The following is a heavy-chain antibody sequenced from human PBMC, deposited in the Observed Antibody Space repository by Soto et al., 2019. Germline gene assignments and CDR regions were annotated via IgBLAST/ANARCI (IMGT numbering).Heavy chain of an antibody. J-gene: IGHJ6*02. Sequence: SETLSLTCSVSGDSISDYYWSWIRQPPGKGLEWIGYIYHSGSTYYNPSLKSRVTISVDTSKNQFSLKLRSLTAADTAVYYCASETRSSMHVWGQGTTVTVSS. V-gene: IGHV4-59*12. CDR1: GDSISDYY. CDR3: ASETRSSMHV. CDR2: IYHSGST.